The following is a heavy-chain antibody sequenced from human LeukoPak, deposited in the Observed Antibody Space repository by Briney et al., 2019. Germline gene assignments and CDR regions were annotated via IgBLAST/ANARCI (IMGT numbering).Heavy chain of an antibody. J-gene: IGHJ4*02. V-gene: IGHV3-30*18. CDR2: ISYDGSNK. CDR1: EFTFSSSW. Sequence: GGSLRLSCAASEFTFSSSWMHWVCQAPGKGLEWVAVISYDGSNKYYADSVKGRFTISRDNSKNTLYLQMNSLRAEDTAVYYCAKEGKWEPPYFDYWGQGTLVTVSS. CDR3: AKEGKWEPPYFDY. D-gene: IGHD1-26*01.